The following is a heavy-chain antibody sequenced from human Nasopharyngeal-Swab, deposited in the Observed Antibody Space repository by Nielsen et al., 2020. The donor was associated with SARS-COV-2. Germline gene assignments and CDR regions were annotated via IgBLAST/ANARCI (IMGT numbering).Heavy chain of an antibody. V-gene: IGHV3-53*01. CDR1: GFTVSSNY. J-gene: IGHJ4*02. CDR3: AKARQAYYYGSGSYHDY. Sequence: GGSLRLSCAASGFTVSSNYMSWVRQAPGKGLEWVSVIYSGGSTYYADSVKGRFTISRDNSKNTLYLQMNSLRAEDTAVYYCAKARQAYYYGSGSYHDYWGQGTLVTVSS. D-gene: IGHD3-10*01. CDR2: IYSGGST.